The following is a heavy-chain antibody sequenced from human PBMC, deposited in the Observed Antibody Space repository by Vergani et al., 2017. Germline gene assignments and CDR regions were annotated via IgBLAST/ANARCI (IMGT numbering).Heavy chain of an antibody. CDR2: ISAYNGNT. J-gene: IGHJ4*02. V-gene: IGHV1-18*04. CDR1: GYTFTSYG. CDR3: AREMVRGVVAATANFDY. Sequence: QVQLVQSGAEVKKPGASVKVSCKASGYTFTSYGISWVRQAPGQGLEWMGWISAYNGNTNYAQKLQGRVTMTTDTSTSTVYMELSSLRSEDTAVYYCAREMVRGVVAATANFDYWGQGTLVTVSS. D-gene: IGHD2-15*01.